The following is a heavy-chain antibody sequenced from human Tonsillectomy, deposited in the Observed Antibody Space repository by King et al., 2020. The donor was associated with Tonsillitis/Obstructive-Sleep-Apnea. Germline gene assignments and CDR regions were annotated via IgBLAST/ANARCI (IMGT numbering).Heavy chain of an antibody. V-gene: IGHV3-23*04. CDR1: GFTFSSYA. Sequence: VQLVESGGGLVQPGGSLRLSCAASGFTFSSYAMSWVRQAPGKGLEWVSSISGSGGRKYYADSVKGRFTLSRDNSKNTLYLQMNSLRAEDTAVYYCADQSQTAAPFDYWGQGTLVTVSS. J-gene: IGHJ4*02. CDR3: ADQSQTAAPFDY. D-gene: IGHD6-13*01. CDR2: ISGSGGRK.